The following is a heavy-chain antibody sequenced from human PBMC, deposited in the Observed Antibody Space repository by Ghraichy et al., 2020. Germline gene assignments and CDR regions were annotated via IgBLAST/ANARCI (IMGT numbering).Heavy chain of an antibody. J-gene: IGHJ4*02. D-gene: IGHD3/OR15-3a*01. CDR1: GGSISSYY. V-gene: IGHV4-59*01. CDR3: AREDWSQYYFDY. Sequence: SETLSLTCTVSGGSISSYYWTWIRQPPGKGLEWIGYIHYSGSTNYNPSLKSRVTISVDTSKNQFSLKLSSVTAADTAVYYCAREDWSQYYFDYWGQGTLVTVSS. CDR2: IHYSGST.